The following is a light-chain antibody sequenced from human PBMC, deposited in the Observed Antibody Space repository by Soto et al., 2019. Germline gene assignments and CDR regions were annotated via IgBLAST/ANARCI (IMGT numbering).Light chain of an antibody. V-gene: IGLV2-14*03. CDR1: SSDVGGYNC. CDR3: GSYTSTSTLGL. Sequence: QSALTHPASLSGSPGQSLTIYCTATSSDVGGYNCVSWYQQHQGKAPKLMIYDVSNRPSGVSNRFSGSKSVNTASLTISGLQAEDEADYYCGSYTSTSTLGLFGGGTQLTVL. CDR2: DVS. J-gene: IGLJ2*01.